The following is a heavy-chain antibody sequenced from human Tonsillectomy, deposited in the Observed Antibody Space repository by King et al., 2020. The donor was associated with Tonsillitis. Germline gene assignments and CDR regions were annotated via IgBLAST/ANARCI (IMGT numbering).Heavy chain of an antibody. CDR2: ISYDGSNK. J-gene: IGHJ3*02. V-gene: IGHV3-30-3*01. D-gene: IGHD3-22*01. Sequence: VQLVESGGGVVKPGRSLRLSCAASGFTFSSYAMHWVRQAPGKGLEWVAVISYDGSNKYYADSVKGRFTISRDNSKNTLYLQMNSLRAEDTAVYYCAREYYYDSSGSTPLDAFDIWGHGTMVTVSS. CDR1: GFTFSSYA. CDR3: AREYYYDSSGSTPLDAFDI.